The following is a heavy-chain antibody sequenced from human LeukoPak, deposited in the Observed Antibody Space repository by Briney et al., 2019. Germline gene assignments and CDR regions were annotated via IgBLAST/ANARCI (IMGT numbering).Heavy chain of an antibody. CDR2: IYYSGST. V-gene: IGHV4-59*01. CDR1: GGSISSYY. Sequence: SETLSLTCTVSGGSISSYYWSWIRQPPGKGLEWIGYIYYSGSTNYNPSLKSRVTISVYTSKNQFSLKLSSVTAADTAVYYCASLGEQWLVQYLHYWGQGTLVTVSS. D-gene: IGHD6-19*01. CDR3: ASLGEQWLVQYLHY. J-gene: IGHJ4*02.